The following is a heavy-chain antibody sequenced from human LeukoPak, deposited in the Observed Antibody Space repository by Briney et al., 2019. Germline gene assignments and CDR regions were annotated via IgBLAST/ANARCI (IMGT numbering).Heavy chain of an antibody. Sequence: SETLSLTCTVSGGSISSYYWSWIRQPPGKGLEWIGYIYYSGSTNYKSSLKSRVTISVDTSKNQFSLKLSSVTAADTAVYYCARRRQTIEYYDYAWGRKPGASNASYFDYWGHGLLVSVSS. CDR1: GGSISSYY. CDR2: IYYSGST. J-gene: IGHJ4*01. D-gene: IGHD3-16*01. CDR3: ARRRQTIEYYDYAWGRKPGASNASYFDY. V-gene: IGHV4-59*08.